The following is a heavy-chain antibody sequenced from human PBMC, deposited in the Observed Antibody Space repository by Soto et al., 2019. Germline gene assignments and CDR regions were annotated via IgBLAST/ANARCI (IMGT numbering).Heavy chain of an antibody. CDR1: ADSFGTFY. CDR3: ARWSDGYTFFFDS. V-gene: IGHV4-59*01. D-gene: IGHD5-18*01. J-gene: IGHJ4*02. CDR2: IYSSGLT. Sequence: QVQLQESGPGLVRPSETLSLTCTVSADSFGTFYWSWIRQSPGRGLEWIGYIYSSGLTKYNPSFESRVTMSVDTSKKQSSLNLNSVTAADTAVYYCARWSDGYTFFFDSWGQGTLVTVSS.